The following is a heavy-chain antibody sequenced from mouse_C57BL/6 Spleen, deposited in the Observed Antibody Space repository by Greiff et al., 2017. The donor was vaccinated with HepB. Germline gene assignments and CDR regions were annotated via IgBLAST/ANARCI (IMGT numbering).Heavy chain of an antibody. J-gene: IGHJ1*03. CDR2: ISSGSSTI. D-gene: IGHD1-1*01. CDR3: ARRDSTVVAKEYFDV. Sequence: EVKLVESGGGLVKPGGSLKLSCAASGFTFSDYGMHWVRQAPEKGLEWVAYISSGSSTIYYADTVKGRFTISRDNAKNTLFLPMTSLRSEDTAMYYCARRDSTVVAKEYFDVWGTGTTVTVSS. V-gene: IGHV5-17*01. CDR1: GFTFSDYG.